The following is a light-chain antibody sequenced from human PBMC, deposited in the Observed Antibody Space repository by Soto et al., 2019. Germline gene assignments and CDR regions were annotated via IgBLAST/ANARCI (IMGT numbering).Light chain of an antibody. V-gene: IGLV2-8*01. CDR1: SSDIGGNNY. CDR2: EVT. CDR3: SSNGSSYSDVV. J-gene: IGLJ2*01. Sequence: QSVLTQPPSASGSPGQSVTISCTGTSSDIGGNNYVSWYQQHPGKAPKLMIYEVTKRPSGVPDRFSGSMSGNTASLTVSGLQAEDEADYYCSSNGSSYSDVVFGGGTKVTVL.